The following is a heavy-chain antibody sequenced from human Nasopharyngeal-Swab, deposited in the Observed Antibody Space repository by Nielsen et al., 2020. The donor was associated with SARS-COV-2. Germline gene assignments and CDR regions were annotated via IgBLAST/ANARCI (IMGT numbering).Heavy chain of an antibody. Sequence: SVQVSCKASGGTFSSYAISWVRQAPGQGLEGMGGIIPIFGTANYAQKFQGRVTITADESTSTAYMELSSLRSEDTAVYYCARDLWRRAARDYYYYGMDVWGQGTTVTVSS. J-gene: IGHJ6*02. V-gene: IGHV1-69*13. CDR2: IIPIFGTA. CDR1: GGTFSSYA. CDR3: ARDLWRRAARDYYYYGMDV. D-gene: IGHD3-3*01.